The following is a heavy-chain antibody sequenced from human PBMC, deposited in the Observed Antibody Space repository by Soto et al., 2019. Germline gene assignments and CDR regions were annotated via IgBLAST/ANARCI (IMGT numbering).Heavy chain of an antibody. Sequence: PSETLSLTCAVYGGSFSGYYWSWIRQPPGKGLEWIGEINHSGSTNYNPSLKSRVTISVDTSKNQFSLKLSSVTAADTAVYYCARGDCSGGSCYSVERLSYYFDYWGQGTLVTVSS. CDR2: INHSGST. J-gene: IGHJ4*02. CDR1: GGSFSGYY. D-gene: IGHD2-15*01. V-gene: IGHV4-34*01. CDR3: ARGDCSGGSCYSVERLSYYFDY.